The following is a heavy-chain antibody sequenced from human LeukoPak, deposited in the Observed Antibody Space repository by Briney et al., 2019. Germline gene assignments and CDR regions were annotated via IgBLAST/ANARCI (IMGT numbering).Heavy chain of an antibody. V-gene: IGHV3-48*03. D-gene: IGHD6-19*01. J-gene: IGHJ6*03. CDR1: GFTFSSYE. CDR3: ARSIAVAPYYYYYMDV. CDR2: ISSSGSTI. Sequence: GGSLRLSCAASGFTFSSYEMNWVRQAPGKGLEWVSYISSSGSTIYYADSVKGRFTISRDNAKNSLYLQMNSLRAEDTAVYYCARSIAVAPYYYYYMDVWGKGTTVTISS.